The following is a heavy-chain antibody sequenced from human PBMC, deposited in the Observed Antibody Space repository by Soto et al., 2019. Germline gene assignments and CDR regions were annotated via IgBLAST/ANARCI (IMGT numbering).Heavy chain of an antibody. CDR3: ARADILTGSFDY. D-gene: IGHD3-9*01. V-gene: IGHV1-3*01. CDR1: GYTFTSYA. CDR2: INAGNGNT. J-gene: IGHJ4*02. Sequence: ASVKVSCKASGYTFTSYAMHWVRQAPGQRLEWMGWINAGNGNTKYSQKFQGRVTFTRDTSASTAYMELSSLRSEDTAVYYCARADILTGSFDYWGQGTLVTAPQ.